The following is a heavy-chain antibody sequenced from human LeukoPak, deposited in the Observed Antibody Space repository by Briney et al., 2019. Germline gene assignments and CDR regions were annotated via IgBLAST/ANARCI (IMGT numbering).Heavy chain of an antibody. V-gene: IGHV3-23*01. CDR1: GYPFNFYA. Sequence: GGPLSLSCGPSGYPFNFYAIIGLPRAPGRGLLGLSTLNANGINTYYGASVRGRFTITRDNSKDTLYLQQDSLRAEDTAIYFCAKPISGGLAVSADWFDPWGQGTLVIVSS. CDR2: LNANGINT. CDR3: AKPISGGLAVSADWFDP. D-gene: IGHD6-19*01. J-gene: IGHJ5*02.